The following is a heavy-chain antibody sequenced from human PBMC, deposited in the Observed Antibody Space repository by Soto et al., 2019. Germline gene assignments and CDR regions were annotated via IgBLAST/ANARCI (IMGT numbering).Heavy chain of an antibody. J-gene: IGHJ6*02. V-gene: IGHV1-2*04. CDR2: INPKSGGT. CDR1: GYTFTSYA. Sequence: VASVKVSCKASGYTFTSYAMHWVRQAPGQGLEWMGWINPKSGGTNYAQKFQGWVTMTRDMSITTAYMDLSRLRSDDTAVYYCARATATRGMDVWGQGTTVTVS. CDR3: ARATATRGMDV. D-gene: IGHD2-21*02.